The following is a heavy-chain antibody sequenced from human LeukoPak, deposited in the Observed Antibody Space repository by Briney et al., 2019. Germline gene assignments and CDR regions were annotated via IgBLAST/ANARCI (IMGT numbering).Heavy chain of an antibody. CDR2: IKQDGSEK. D-gene: IGHD6-19*01. V-gene: IGHV3-7*01. CDR1: GFTFSSYR. J-gene: IGHJ4*02. CDR3: ARDSYSSGWYPSFDY. Sequence: PGGSLRLSCAASGFTFSSYRMSWVRPAPGKGLEWVATIKQDGSEKYYVDSVKGRFTISRDNAKNSLYLQMNSLRAEDTAVYYCARDSYSSGWYPSFDYWGQGTLVTVSS.